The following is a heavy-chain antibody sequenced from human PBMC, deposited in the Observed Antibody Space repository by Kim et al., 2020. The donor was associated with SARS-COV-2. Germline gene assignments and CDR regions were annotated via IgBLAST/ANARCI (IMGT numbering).Heavy chain of an antibody. CDR1: GYTFTSYA. D-gene: IGHD2-2*01. CDR3: ARGVPAAIVSDKNWFDP. J-gene: IGHJ5*02. V-gene: IGHV1-3*01. Sequence: ASVKVSCKASGYTFTSYAMHWVRQAPGQRLEWMGWINAGNGNTKYSQKFQGRVTITRDTSASTAYMELSSLRSEDTAVYYCARGVPAAIVSDKNWFDPWGQGTLVTVSS. CDR2: INAGNGNT.